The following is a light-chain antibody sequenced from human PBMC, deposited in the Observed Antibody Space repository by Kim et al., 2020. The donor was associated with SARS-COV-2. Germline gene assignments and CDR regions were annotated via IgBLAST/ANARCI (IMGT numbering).Light chain of an antibody. J-gene: IGKJ4*01. CDR1: QSLNNNF. Sequence: EIVLTQSPGTLSLSPGERATLSCRADQSLNNNFLAWYQQKPGQAPRLLIHGASSRATGIPDRFSGGGSGTDFTLTISRLEPEDFVVYYGQQYGSSPLTFGGGTKVDIK. V-gene: IGKV3-20*01. CDR3: QQYGSSPLT. CDR2: GAS.